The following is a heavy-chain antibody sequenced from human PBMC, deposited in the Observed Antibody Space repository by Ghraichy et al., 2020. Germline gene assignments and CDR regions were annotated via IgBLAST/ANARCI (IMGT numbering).Heavy chain of an antibody. CDR2: IKSDGSET. Sequence: GGSLRLSCAASGFTFRSYWMSWVRQAPGKGLEWVANIKSDGSETYYMDSVKGRFIISRDNSKNSVYLQMNSLRAEETAVYYCARSSMVVVAATGLGDYYFEYWGQGTLVTVSS. CDR1: GFTFRSYW. D-gene: IGHD2-15*01. CDR3: ARSSMVVVAATGLGDYYFEY. J-gene: IGHJ4*02. V-gene: IGHV3-7*03.